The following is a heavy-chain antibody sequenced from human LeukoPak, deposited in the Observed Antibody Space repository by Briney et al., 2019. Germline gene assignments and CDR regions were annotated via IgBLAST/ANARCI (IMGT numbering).Heavy chain of an antibody. V-gene: IGHV3-30*18. CDR2: ISYDGSNK. CDR3: AKVLWFGGPFDY. Sequence: GGSLRLSCAASGFTFSSYGMHWVRQAPGKGLEWVAVISYDGSNKYYADSVKGRFTISRDNSKNTLYLRMNSLRAEDTAVYYCAKVLWFGGPFDYWGQGTLVTVSS. CDR1: GFTFSSYG. J-gene: IGHJ4*02. D-gene: IGHD3-10*01.